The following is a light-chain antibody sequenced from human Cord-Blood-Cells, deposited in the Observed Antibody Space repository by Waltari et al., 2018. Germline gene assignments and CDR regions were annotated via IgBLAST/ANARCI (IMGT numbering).Light chain of an antibody. Sequence: EIVMTQSPATLSVSPGERATLSCRASQSVSSNLAWYQQKPGQAPRLLIYGASTRATGIPARCRGSGSGTQFTLTISNLQSEDFAVYSCQQYNNWPPYTFGQGTKLGIK. CDR1: QSVSSN. J-gene: IGKJ2*01. CDR3: QQYNNWPPYT. CDR2: GAS. V-gene: IGKV3-15*01.